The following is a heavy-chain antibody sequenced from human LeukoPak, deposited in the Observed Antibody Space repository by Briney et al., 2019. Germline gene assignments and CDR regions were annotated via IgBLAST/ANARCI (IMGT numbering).Heavy chain of an antibody. CDR1: GFSFMNAW. D-gene: IGHD2/OR15-2a*01. Sequence: AGGSLRLSCAASGFSFMNAWMIWVHQAPGKGLEWVGRIKSNADGGTPDYAAPARGRFTISRDDSKNTLYLQMNSLKTEDTAVYYCTTFYHEYSPYWGRGTLVTVSS. V-gene: IGHV3-15*01. CDR3: TTFYHEYSPY. CDR2: IKSNADGGTP. J-gene: IGHJ4*02.